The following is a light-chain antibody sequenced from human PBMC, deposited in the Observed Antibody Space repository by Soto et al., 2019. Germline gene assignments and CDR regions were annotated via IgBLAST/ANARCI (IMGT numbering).Light chain of an antibody. CDR3: QSYDSSLSGAV. J-gene: IGLJ7*01. V-gene: IGLV1-40*01. Sequence: QAVVTQPPSVSGAPGQRVTISCTGSSSNIGAGYDVHWYQQLPGTAPKLLIYGNSNRPSGVPDRFSGSKSGTSASLAITGLQAEDEADYYCQSYDSSLSGAVFGEGTQLTVL. CDR1: SSNIGAGYD. CDR2: GNS.